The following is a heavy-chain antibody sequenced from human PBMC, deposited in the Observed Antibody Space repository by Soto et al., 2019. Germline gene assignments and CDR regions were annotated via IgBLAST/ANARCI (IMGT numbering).Heavy chain of an antibody. Sequence: PGGSLRLSCAASGFTVSSNYMSWVRQAPGKGLEWVSVIYSGGSTYYADYVRGRFTISRDNSKNTLYLQMKSLRAEDTAVYYCARDPPATRHGMDVWGQGTTVTVSS. J-gene: IGHJ6*02. CDR3: ARDPPATRHGMDV. CDR2: IYSGGST. V-gene: IGHV3-53*01. CDR1: GFTVSSNY.